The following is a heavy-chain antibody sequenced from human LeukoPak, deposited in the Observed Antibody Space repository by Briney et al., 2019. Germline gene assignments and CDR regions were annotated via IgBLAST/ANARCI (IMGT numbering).Heavy chain of an antibody. CDR2: IKADGTVK. CDR3: VRDSNYYENSGGRNVYYDALDI. D-gene: IGHD2-21*01. J-gene: IGHJ3*02. V-gene: IGHV3-7*01. CDR1: GFSFSTFW. Sequence: GGYLRLSCEASGFSFSTFWMTWVRQAPGKGLEWVANIKADGTVKHSLDSMEGRFTISRDNARSSLYLQMNSLRAEDTAVYYCVRDSNYYENSGGRNVYYDALDIWGHGTMVTVSS.